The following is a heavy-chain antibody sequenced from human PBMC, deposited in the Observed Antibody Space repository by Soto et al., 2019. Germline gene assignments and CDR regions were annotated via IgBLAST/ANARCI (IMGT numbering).Heavy chain of an antibody. J-gene: IGHJ6*02. CDR1: GYTLTDYY. CDR2: INPKTGDT. V-gene: IGHV1-2*02. Sequence: QVQLAQSGAEVKKPGASVKFSCKASGYTLTDYYMHWVRQAPGRGLEWMGWINPKTGDTYSAQNFRGSVTTTRDTSIDTGYMELSRLQSDDTAVYYCARSSGSYSYYGMDVWGQGTTLTVSS. D-gene: IGHD1-26*01. CDR3: ARSSGSYSYYGMDV.